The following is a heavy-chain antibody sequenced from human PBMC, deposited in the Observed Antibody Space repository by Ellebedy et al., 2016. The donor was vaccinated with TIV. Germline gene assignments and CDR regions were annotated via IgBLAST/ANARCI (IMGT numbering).Heavy chain of an antibody. J-gene: IGHJ6*02. Sequence: GESLKISCVASGFTFSSYWMSWVRQAPGKGLEWVANIKQDGSEIYYMDSVKGRFSISRDNAKNSLYLQMNSLRAEETAVYFCARDLYSSEGMDVWGQGTTVTVSS. V-gene: IGHV3-7*01. CDR3: ARDLYSSEGMDV. CDR2: IKQDGSEI. CDR1: GFTFSSYW. D-gene: IGHD6-19*01.